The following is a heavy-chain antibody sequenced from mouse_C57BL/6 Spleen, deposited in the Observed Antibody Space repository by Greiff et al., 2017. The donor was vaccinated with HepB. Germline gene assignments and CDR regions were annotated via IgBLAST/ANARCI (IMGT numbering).Heavy chain of an antibody. CDR3: ARGNYYSILFDY. D-gene: IGHD2-5*01. V-gene: IGHV3-1*01. Sequence: EVQLQESGPGMVKPSQSLSLTCTVTGYSITSGYDWHWIRHFPGNKLEWMGYISYSGSTNYNPSLKSRISITHDTSKNHFFLKLNSVTTEDTATYYCARGNYYSILFDYWGQGTTLTVSS. CDR2: ISYSGST. CDR1: GYSITSGYD. J-gene: IGHJ2*01.